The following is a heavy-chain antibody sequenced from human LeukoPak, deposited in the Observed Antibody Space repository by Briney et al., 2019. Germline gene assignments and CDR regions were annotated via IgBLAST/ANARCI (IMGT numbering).Heavy chain of an antibody. CDR3: AKILGLSSSTTSPLDDAFDI. J-gene: IGHJ3*02. V-gene: IGHV3-30*02. D-gene: IGHD2-2*01. CDR1: GFAFSSYG. CDR2: IRYDGSNK. Sequence: PGGSLRLSCACAASGFAFSSYGMHWVRQAPGKGLEWVAFIRYDGSNKYYPDSVKGRFTISRDNSKNTLYLQMNSLRAEDTAVYYCAKILGLSSSTTSPLDDAFDIWGQGTMVTVSS.